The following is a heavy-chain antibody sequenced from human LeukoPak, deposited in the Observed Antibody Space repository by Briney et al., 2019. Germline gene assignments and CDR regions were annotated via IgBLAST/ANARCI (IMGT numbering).Heavy chain of an antibody. CDR1: GFTFSTYN. D-gene: IGHD1-26*01. CDR3: ARRLTASGTHYCDY. CDR2: ISSSSGTI. J-gene: IGHJ4*02. Sequence: GGSLRLSCAASGFTFSTYNMNWVRQAPGKGLEWVSYISSSSGTIYYADSVQGRFTISRDNAKNSLYLQMNSLRAEDTAVYYCARRLTASGTHYCDYWGQGNLVSVSS. V-gene: IGHV3-48*01.